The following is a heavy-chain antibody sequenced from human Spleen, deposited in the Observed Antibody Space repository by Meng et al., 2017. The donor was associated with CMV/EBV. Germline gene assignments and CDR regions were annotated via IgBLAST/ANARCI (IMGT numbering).Heavy chain of an antibody. CDR2: IYYSGST. CDR3: ARYDSSGYYPHY. V-gene: IGHV4-39*07. CDR1: GGSISSSSYY. J-gene: IGHJ4*02. Sequence: GSLRLSCTVSGGSISSSSYYWGWIRQPPGKGLEWIGTIYYSGSTYYNPSLKSRVTISVDTSKNQFSLRLSSVTAADTAVYYCARYDSSGYYPHYWGQGTLVTVSS. D-gene: IGHD3-22*01.